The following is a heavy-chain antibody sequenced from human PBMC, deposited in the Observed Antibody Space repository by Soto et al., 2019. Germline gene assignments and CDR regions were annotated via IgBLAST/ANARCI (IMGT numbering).Heavy chain of an antibody. CDR3: ARSAFGSGSYPPRPYYYYGMDV. Sequence: QVQLVQSGAEVKKPGASVKVSCKASGYTFTSYGISWVRQAPGQGLEWMGWISAYNGNTNYAQKLQGRVTMTTDTSTSTAYMELRSLRSDDTAVYYCARSAFGSGSYPPRPYYYYGMDVWGQGTTVTVSS. V-gene: IGHV1-18*01. CDR2: ISAYNGNT. CDR1: GYTFTSYG. D-gene: IGHD3-10*01. J-gene: IGHJ6*02.